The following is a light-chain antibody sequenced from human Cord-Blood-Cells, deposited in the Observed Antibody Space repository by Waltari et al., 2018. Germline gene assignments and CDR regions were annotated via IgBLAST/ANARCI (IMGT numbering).Light chain of an antibody. CDR3: CSYAGSSTYWV. Sequence: QSALTQPASVSGSPGQSITISCTGTSSDVGSYNHVSWYQQHPGKAPKLMIYEGSKRPSGVSNRFSGSKSGNTASLTISGLQAEDEADYYCCSYAGSSTYWVFGGGTKLTVL. CDR1: SSDVGSYNH. CDR2: EGS. J-gene: IGLJ3*02. V-gene: IGLV2-23*01.